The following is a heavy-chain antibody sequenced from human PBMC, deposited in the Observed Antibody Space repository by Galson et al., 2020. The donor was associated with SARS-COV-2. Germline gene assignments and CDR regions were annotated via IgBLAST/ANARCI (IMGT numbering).Heavy chain of an antibody. CDR3: ARYEYNVGGYYFDN. J-gene: IGHJ4*02. CDR2: IYYGGGT. V-gene: IGHV4-59*01. Sequence: SETLSLTCTVSGGSMNSYFWSWIRQPPGKGLEWIGYIYYGGGTSYNPSLKSRVTISVDTSKNQLSLKLSSVTAADTAVYYCARYEYNVGGYYFDNWGQGTLVTVSS. D-gene: IGHD3-16*01. CDR1: GGSMNSYF.